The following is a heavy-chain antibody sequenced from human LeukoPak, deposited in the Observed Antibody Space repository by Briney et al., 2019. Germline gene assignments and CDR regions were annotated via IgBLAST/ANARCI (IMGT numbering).Heavy chain of an antibody. CDR3: ARFDSASGTGFDY. CDR2: ISTISSYK. J-gene: IGHJ4*02. D-gene: IGHD6-13*01. CDR1: GFTFNNYD. Sequence: GGSLRLSCAASGFTFNNYDMNWVRLAPRRGMEWVSSISTISSYKYYAESLKGRLTVSRDNAKISLYLHMSSLRAEDTAVYWCARFDSASGTGFDYWGQGTPVTVSS. V-gene: IGHV3-21*01.